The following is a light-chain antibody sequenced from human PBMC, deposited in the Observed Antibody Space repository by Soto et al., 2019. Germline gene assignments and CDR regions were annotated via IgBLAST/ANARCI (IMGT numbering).Light chain of an antibody. J-gene: IGKJ4*01. CDR1: QSVSSSY. CDR2: GAS. V-gene: IGKV3-20*01. Sequence: EIVLTQSPGTLSLSPGEREHLXWRASQSVSSSYLAWYQQKPSQAPRLLIYGASSRATGIPDRFSGSGSGTDFTLTISRLEPEDFAVYYCQQYGSSPLTFGGGTKVDI. CDR3: QQYGSSPLT.